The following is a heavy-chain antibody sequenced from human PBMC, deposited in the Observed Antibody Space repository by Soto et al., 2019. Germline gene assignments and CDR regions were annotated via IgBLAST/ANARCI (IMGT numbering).Heavy chain of an antibody. CDR1: GGSISSSSYY. D-gene: IGHD3-16*01. J-gene: IGHJ5*02. Sequence: QLQLQESGPGLVKPSETLSLTCTVSGGSISSSSYYWGWIRQPPGKGLEWIESIYYSGSTYYNPSLKSRVTISVDPSKNQFSLKLRAVTAADTAVYYCARHSPTSAGEWFDPWGQGTLVTVSS. CDR2: IYYSGST. CDR3: ARHSPTSAGEWFDP. V-gene: IGHV4-39*01.